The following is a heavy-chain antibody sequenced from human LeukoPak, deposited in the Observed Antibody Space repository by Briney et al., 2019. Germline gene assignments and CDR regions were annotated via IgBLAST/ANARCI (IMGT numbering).Heavy chain of an antibody. D-gene: IGHD2-8*02. V-gene: IGHV1-2*02. CDR2: INPNSGGT. CDR1: GYTFTGYY. J-gene: IGHJ4*02. Sequence: ASVKVSCKASGYTFTGYYMHWVRQAPGQGLEWMGWINPNSGGTNYAQKFQGRVTMTRDTSISTAYMELSRLRSDDTAVYYCARSEDFRTGGVCYFHWGQGTLVTVSS. CDR3: ARSEDFRTGGVCYFH.